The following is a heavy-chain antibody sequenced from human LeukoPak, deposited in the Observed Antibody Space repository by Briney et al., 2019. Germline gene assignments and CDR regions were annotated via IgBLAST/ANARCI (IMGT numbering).Heavy chain of an antibody. Sequence: GGSLRLSCVASGFTFSSYWMSWVRQAPGKGLEWVANIKQDGSEKYYVDSVKGRFTISRDNAKNSLYLQMNSLRAEDTAVYYCARGSGHTIDYWGQGTLVTVSS. D-gene: IGHD6-19*01. V-gene: IGHV3-7*04. CDR1: GFTFSSYW. J-gene: IGHJ4*02. CDR2: IKQDGSEK. CDR3: ARGSGHTIDY.